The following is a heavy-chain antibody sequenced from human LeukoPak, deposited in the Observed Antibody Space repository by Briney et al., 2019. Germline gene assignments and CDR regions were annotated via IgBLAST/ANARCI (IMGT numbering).Heavy chain of an antibody. J-gene: IGHJ4*02. CDR1: GFTFSSYA. CDR2: ISGSGGST. CDR3: AKGTYSGNSYHFDY. D-gene: IGHD1-26*01. V-gene: IGHV3-23*01. Sequence: GGSLRLSCAASGFTFSSYAMSWVRQAPGKGLEWVSAISGSGGSTYYADSVKGRFTISRDNSKNTLYLQMNNLRAEDTAMYYCAKGTYSGNSYHFDYWGQGTLVTVSS.